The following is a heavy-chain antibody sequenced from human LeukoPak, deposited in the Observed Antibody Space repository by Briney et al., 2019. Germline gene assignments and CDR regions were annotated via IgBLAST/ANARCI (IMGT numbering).Heavy chain of an antibody. D-gene: IGHD3-22*01. V-gene: IGHV3-21*04. CDR2: ISSSSNYI. J-gene: IGHJ4*02. CDR1: GFTFSSYS. CDR3: ARNNSDSSGYFDY. Sequence: PGGSLRLSCAASGFTFSSYSMNWVRQAPGKGLEWVSCISSSSNYIYYADSVKGRFTISRDNAKNSLYLQMNSLRAEDTAVYYCARNNSDSSGYFDYWGQGTLVTVSS.